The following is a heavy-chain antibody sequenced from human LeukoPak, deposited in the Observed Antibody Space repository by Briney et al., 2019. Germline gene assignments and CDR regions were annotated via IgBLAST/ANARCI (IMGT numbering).Heavy chain of an antibody. V-gene: IGHV4-31*03. CDR1: GGSISSGGYY. J-gene: IGHJ3*02. Sequence: SETLSLTCTVSGGSISSGGYYWSWIRQHPGKGLEWIGYIYYSGSTYYNPSLKSRVTISVDTSKNQFSLKLSSVTAADTAVYYCARDWRYAFDIWGQGTKVTVSS. CDR3: ARDWRYAFDI. CDR2: IYYSGST.